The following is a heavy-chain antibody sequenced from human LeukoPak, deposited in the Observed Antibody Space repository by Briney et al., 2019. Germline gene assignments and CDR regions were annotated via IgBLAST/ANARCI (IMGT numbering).Heavy chain of an antibody. J-gene: IGHJ5*02. CDR1: GGSISSGGYY. CDR3: ARGWTAAGNNWFDP. Sequence: ASETLSLTCTVSGGSISSGGYYWSWIRQHPGKGLEWIGYIYYSGSTYYNPSLKSRVTISVDTSKYQFSLKLSSVTAADTAVYYCARGWTAAGNNWFDPWGQGTLVTVSS. CDR2: IYYSGST. V-gene: IGHV4-31*03. D-gene: IGHD6-13*01.